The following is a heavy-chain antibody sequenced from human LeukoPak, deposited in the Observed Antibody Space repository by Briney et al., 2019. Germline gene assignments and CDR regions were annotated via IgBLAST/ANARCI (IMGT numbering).Heavy chain of an antibody. J-gene: IGHJ4*02. V-gene: IGHV4-28*03. CDR3: AGGRSSSWYSFLDY. Sequence: SDTLSLTCAVSAYSISSSNWWGWIRQPPGKGLEWIGYIHTSGRTYYNPSLKSRVTMSVDTSKNQFSLNLSSVTAVDTAVYYCAGGRSSSWYSFLDYWGQGTLVTVSS. D-gene: IGHD6-13*01. CDR1: AYSISSSNW. CDR2: IHTSGRT.